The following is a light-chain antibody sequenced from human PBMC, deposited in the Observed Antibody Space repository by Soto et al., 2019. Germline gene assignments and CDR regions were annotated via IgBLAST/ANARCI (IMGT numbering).Light chain of an antibody. CDR1: QSISNY. J-gene: IGKJ1*01. CDR3: QQSYSTVWT. CDR2: AAS. Sequence: DIQMTQSPSSLSASVGDRVTITCRASQSISNYLNWYQQKPGKAPKLLIYAASSLQSGVPARFSGSGSGTDFTLTISSRQLEDFATYYCQQSYSTVWTFGQGTKVEIK. V-gene: IGKV1-39*01.